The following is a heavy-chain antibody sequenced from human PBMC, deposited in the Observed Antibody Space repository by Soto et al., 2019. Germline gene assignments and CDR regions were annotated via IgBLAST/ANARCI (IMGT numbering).Heavy chain of an antibody. J-gene: IGHJ4*02. Sequence: GGSLRLSCVASGFTFSRYTMNWVRQAPGKGLEWVSSISSSSSYIYYADSVKGRFTISRDNAKNSLFLQMNSLRAEDTAVYYCARENNNFWSPFDYGGRGTLVTVS. V-gene: IGHV3-21*01. D-gene: IGHD3-3*01. CDR3: ARENNNFWSPFDY. CDR1: GFTFSRYT. CDR2: ISSSSSYI.